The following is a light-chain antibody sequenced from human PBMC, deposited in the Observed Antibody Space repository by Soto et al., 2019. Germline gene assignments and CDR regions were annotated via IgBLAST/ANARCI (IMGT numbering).Light chain of an antibody. CDR2: EVS. J-gene: IGLJ1*01. CDR1: SSDVGGYNY. CDR3: NSYTNNNTFV. V-gene: IGLV2-14*01. Sequence: QSALTQPASVSGSPGQSITISCTGTSSDVGGYNYVSWFQQHPGKAPKLMIYEVSNRPSGVSNRFSGSRSGNTASLTISGLQSEDEAEYYCNSYTNNNTFVFGTGIKLTVL.